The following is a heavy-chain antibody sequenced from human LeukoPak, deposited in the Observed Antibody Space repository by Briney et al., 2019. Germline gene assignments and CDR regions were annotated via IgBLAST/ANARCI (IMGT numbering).Heavy chain of an antibody. CDR1: GGSFSGYY. V-gene: IGHV4-34*01. J-gene: IGHJ4*02. D-gene: IGHD3-3*01. CDR2: INHSGST. Sequence: PSETLSLTCAVYGGSFSGYYWSWIRQPPGKGLEWIGEINHSGSTNYNPSLKSRVTISVDTSKNQFSLKLSSVTAADTAVYYCARSRFLGWSTYYFDYWGQGTLVTVSS. CDR3: ARSRFLGWSTYYFDY.